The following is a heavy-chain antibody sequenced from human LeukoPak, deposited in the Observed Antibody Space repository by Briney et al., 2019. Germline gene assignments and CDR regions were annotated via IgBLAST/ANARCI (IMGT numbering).Heavy chain of an antibody. D-gene: IGHD3-22*01. Sequence: SETLSLTCTVSGGSISGYYWSWIRQPPGKGLEWIGEINHSGSTNYNPSLKSRVTISVDTSKNQFSLKLSSVTAADTAVYYCARTRWHYYDSSGHFDYWGQGTLVTVSS. J-gene: IGHJ4*02. CDR2: INHSGST. CDR1: GGSISGYY. CDR3: ARTRWHYYDSSGHFDY. V-gene: IGHV4-34*01.